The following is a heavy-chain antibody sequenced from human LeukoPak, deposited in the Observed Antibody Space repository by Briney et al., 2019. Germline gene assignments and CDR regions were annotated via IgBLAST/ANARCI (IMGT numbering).Heavy chain of an antibody. V-gene: IGHV4-38-2*01. CDR1: GYSISSGYY. D-gene: IGHD4-17*01. Sequence: PSETLSLTCAVSGYSISSGYYWGWLRQPPGKGLEWIGSIYHCGSTYYNPSLKSRVTISVDTSKNQFSLKLSSVTAADTAVYYCARAKTTVTTWFDPWGQGTLVTVSS. CDR2: IYHCGST. CDR3: ARAKTTVTTWFDP. J-gene: IGHJ5*02.